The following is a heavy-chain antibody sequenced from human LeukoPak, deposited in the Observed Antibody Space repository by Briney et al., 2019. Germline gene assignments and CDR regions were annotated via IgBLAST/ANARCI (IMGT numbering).Heavy chain of an antibody. V-gene: IGHV4-34*01. CDR1: GESFSGYY. J-gene: IGHJ4*02. CDR2: ITHSGST. CDR3: ARVMTYYFGEGSYGHLSVPGTIDY. D-gene: IGHD3-10*01. Sequence: PETLSLTCAVYGESFSGYYWTWIRQPPGKGLEWIGEITHSGSTNYTPSLKSRVTISVDTSKNQFSLKLSSVTAADTAVYYCARVMTYYFGEGSYGHLSVPGTIDYWGQGTLVTVSS.